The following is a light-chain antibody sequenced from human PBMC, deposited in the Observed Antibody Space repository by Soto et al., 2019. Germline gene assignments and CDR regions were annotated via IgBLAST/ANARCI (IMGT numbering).Light chain of an antibody. CDR1: ESVTSRL. CDR2: DAS. Sequence: EIMLTQSPATLSLSPGERATLSCRTSESVTSRLLAWYQQKPGLAPRLLIYDASRRATGIPARFSGSGSGTEFTLTISSLQSEDFAVYYCQQYNNWPRTFGQGTKVDIK. V-gene: IGKV3-15*01. CDR3: QQYNNWPRT. J-gene: IGKJ1*01.